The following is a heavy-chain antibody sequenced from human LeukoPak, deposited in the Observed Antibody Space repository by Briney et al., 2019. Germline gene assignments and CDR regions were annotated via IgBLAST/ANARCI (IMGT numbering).Heavy chain of an antibody. Sequence: PGGSLRLSCAASGFTFSDYYMSWIRQAPGKGLEWVSYISSSGSTIYYADSVKGRFTISRDNAKNSLYLQMNSLRAEDTAVYYCARGGWSGGSSYDYVWGSYRYPYYFDYWGQGTLVTVSS. CDR3: ARGGWSGGSSYDYVWGSYRYPYYFDY. CDR2: ISSSGSTI. J-gene: IGHJ4*02. D-gene: IGHD3-16*02. CDR1: GFTFSDYY. V-gene: IGHV3-11*01.